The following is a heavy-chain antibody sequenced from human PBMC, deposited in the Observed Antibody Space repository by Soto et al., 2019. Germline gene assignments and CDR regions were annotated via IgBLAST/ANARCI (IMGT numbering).Heavy chain of an antibody. CDR2: ISYDGSNK. CDR1: GFTFSSYA. V-gene: IGHV3-30-3*01. D-gene: IGHD4-17*01. CDR3: AREDGDYVVSPLFDP. J-gene: IGHJ5*02. Sequence: VQLVESGGGVVQPGRSLRLSCAASGFTFSSYAMHWVRQAPGKGLEWVAVISYDGSNKYYADSVKGRFTISRDNSXHTLYLQMNSLRAEDTAVYYCAREDGDYVVSPLFDPWGQGTLVTVSS.